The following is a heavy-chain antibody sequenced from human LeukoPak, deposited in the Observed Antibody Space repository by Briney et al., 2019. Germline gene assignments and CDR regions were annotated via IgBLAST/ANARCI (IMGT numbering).Heavy chain of an antibody. CDR1: GFTLSSYS. J-gene: IGHJ4*02. CDR2: ISSSSSYI. Sequence: PGGSLRLSCAASGFTLSSYSMNWVRQAPGKGLEWVSSISSSSSYIYYADSVKGRFTISRDNAKNSLYLQMNSLRAEDTAVYYCARDLRPITMIVVVITGGFDYWGQGTLVTVSS. D-gene: IGHD3-22*01. V-gene: IGHV3-21*01. CDR3: ARDLRPITMIVVVITGGFDY.